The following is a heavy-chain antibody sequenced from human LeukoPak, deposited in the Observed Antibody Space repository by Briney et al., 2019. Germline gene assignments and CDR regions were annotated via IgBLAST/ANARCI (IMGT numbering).Heavy chain of an antibody. CDR3: ARVARYSSSWVQIDY. V-gene: IGHV1-3*01. CDR1: GYTFTSYA. D-gene: IGHD6-13*01. Sequence: GASVKVSCTASGYTFTSYAMHWVRQAPGQRLEWMGWINAGNGNTKYSQKFQGRVTITRDTSASTAYMELSSLRSEDTAVYYCARVARYSSSWVQIDYWGQGTLVTVSS. J-gene: IGHJ4*02. CDR2: INAGNGNT.